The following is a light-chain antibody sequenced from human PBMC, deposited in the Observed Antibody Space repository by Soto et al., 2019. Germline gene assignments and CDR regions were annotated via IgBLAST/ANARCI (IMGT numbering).Light chain of an antibody. V-gene: IGKV3-15*01. CDR2: GAS. CDR1: QTVDSN. Sequence: EIVMTQSPVTLSVSPGEGATLSCRASQTVDSNLAWYQKKPGQSPRLLIFGASTRATGIPARFSGSGSGTEFTLTISSLKSEDFAVYYCQQYNNWPLTFGGGNKVEIE. J-gene: IGKJ4*01. CDR3: QQYNNWPLT.